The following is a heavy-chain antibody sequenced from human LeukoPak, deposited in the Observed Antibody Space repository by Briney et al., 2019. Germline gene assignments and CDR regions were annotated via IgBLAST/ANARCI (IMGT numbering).Heavy chain of an antibody. D-gene: IGHD6-6*01. V-gene: IGHV3-7*01. CDR3: ARLIGDRTIYDY. J-gene: IGHJ4*02. CDR1: GSTFRTYW. Sequence: GGSLRLSCAASGSTFRTYWMGWVRQAPGKGPEWVASINQGGSETYYVESVKGRFTISRDNAMNSFFLQMNSLRAEDTAVYYCARLIGDRTIYDYWGQGTLVTVSS. CDR2: INQGGSET.